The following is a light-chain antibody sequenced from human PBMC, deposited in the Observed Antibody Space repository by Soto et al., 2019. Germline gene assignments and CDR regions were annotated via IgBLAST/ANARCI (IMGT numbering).Light chain of an antibody. CDR3: MQALQTPIT. Sequence: DIVMTQSPLSLSVTPGESASISCRASQSLLQSNGYKYLDWYLQRPGQSPQLLIYLGSNRAHGVPDRFSGSGTGTDLTLKISSVEADDVGVYYCMQALQTPITFGQGTRLEIK. CDR2: LGS. J-gene: IGKJ5*01. CDR1: QSLLQSNGYKY. V-gene: IGKV2-28*01.